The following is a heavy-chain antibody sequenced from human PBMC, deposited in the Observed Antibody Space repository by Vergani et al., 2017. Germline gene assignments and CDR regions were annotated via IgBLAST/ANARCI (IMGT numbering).Heavy chain of an antibody. CDR1: GGTFSTSG. D-gene: IGHD5-18*01. CDR3: ARLAAVGYNFDY. V-gene: IGHV1-69*01. Sequence: QVQLVQSGAEVKKPGSSVKVSCKASGGTFSTSGFNWVRLAPGQGLEWLGGIVPMFGAPNYAQKFRGRLTITADESTSTAYMELSSLISEDTAVYYCARLAAVGYNFDYWGQGSLVTVSS. J-gene: IGHJ4*02. CDR2: IVPMFGAP.